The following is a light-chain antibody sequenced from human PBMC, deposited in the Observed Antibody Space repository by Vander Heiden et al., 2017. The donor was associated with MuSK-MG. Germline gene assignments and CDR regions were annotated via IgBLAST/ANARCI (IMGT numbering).Light chain of an antibody. CDR3: QQTDSNPPST. V-gene: IGKV1-39*01. CDR1: QSISRY. J-gene: IGKJ2*01. Sequence: DIQMTQSPSSLSASVGDRVTITCRASQSISRYVNWYQQKPGKAPKLLIYAASSLQRGVPSRFSGSGYGKDFTLTISSRQPEDFAAYYCQQTDSNPPSTFGQGTKVEIK. CDR2: AAS.